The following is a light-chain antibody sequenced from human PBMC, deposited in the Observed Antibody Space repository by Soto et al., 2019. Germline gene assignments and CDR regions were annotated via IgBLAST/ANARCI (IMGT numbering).Light chain of an antibody. Sequence: MQIAQSPTPLSASIRARITNTCRASQDNKNNLAWYQQKPGKVPTVLIDAASTLQSGVPSRFIGSGSGTVFTLTISSLQPEDVANYYFQKYNGARGNFGPGTKVDI. CDR2: AAS. CDR1: QDNKNN. V-gene: IGKV1-27*01. J-gene: IGKJ3*01. CDR3: QKYNGARGN.